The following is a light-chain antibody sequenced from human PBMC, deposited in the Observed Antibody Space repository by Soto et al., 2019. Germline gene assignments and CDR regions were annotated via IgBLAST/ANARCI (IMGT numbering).Light chain of an antibody. CDR3: QQYNNWPVT. Sequence: EIVLTQSPGTLSLSPGERATLSCRASQSVSSNLAWYQQKPGQAPRLLIYGASTRATAIPARFSGSGSGTEFTLTISSLQSEDFAVYYCQQYNNWPVTFGQGNKVDIK. J-gene: IGKJ1*01. V-gene: IGKV3-15*01. CDR1: QSVSSN. CDR2: GAS.